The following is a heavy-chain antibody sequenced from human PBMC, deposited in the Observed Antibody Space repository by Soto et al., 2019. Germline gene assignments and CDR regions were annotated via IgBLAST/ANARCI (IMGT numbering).Heavy chain of an antibody. Sequence: PSETLSLTCTVSGGSISSGGYYWSWIRQHPGKGLEWIGYIYYSGSTYYNPSLKSRVTISVDTSKNQFSLKLSSVTAADTAVYYCARYRMGAGDYYYYYGMDVWGQGTTVIVSS. D-gene: IGHD1-26*01. CDR3: ARYRMGAGDYYYYYGMDV. J-gene: IGHJ6*02. CDR1: GGSISSGGYY. V-gene: IGHV4-31*03. CDR2: IYYSGST.